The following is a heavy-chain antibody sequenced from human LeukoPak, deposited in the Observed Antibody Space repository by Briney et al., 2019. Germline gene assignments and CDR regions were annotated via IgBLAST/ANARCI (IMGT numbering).Heavy chain of an antibody. Sequence: GGSLRLSCAASGFTFSGYSMNWVRQAPGKGLEWVSYISSSSSTIYYADSVKGRFTISRDNAKNSLYLQMNSLRAEDTAVYYCAREACSSTSCYNDYWGQGTLVTVSS. D-gene: IGHD2-2*02. V-gene: IGHV3-48*04. CDR2: ISSSSSTI. CDR3: AREACSSTSCYNDY. CDR1: GFTFSGYS. J-gene: IGHJ4*02.